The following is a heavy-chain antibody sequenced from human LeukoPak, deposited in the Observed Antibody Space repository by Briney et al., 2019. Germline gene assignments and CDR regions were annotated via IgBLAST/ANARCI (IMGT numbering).Heavy chain of an antibody. CDR1: GGSISSYY. D-gene: IGHD4-17*01. Sequence: TSETLSLTCTVSGGSISSYYWSWIRQPPGKGLEWIGYIYYSGSTNYNPSLKSRVTISVDTSKNQFSLKLRSVTAADTAVYYCARDSTVTTLGGGVYYYYYMDVWGKGTTVTVSS. V-gene: IGHV4-59*01. J-gene: IGHJ6*03. CDR2: IYYSGST. CDR3: ARDSTVTTLGGGVYYYYYMDV.